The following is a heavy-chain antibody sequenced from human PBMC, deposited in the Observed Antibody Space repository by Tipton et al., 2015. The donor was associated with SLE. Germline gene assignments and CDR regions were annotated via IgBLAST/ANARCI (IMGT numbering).Heavy chain of an antibody. J-gene: IGHJ4*02. CDR3: ARDRASYFDY. Sequence: SLRLSCAASGLTFSSYSMNWVRQAPGKGLEWVSYISSSSSTIYYADSVKGRFTISRDNSKNTLYLQMNSLRAEDTAVYYCARDRASYFDYWGQGTLVTVSS. CDR2: ISSSSSTI. CDR1: GLTFSSYS. V-gene: IGHV3-48*01.